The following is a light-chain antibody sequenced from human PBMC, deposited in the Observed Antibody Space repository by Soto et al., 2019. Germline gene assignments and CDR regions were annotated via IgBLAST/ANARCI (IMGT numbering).Light chain of an antibody. J-gene: IGKJ4*01. CDR1: QSVSSSY. Sequence: EIVLTQSPGTLSLSPGERATLSCRASQSVSSSYLAWYQQKPGQAPRLLLYGASSRATGIPDRFSGSGSGTDFTLTISRLEPEDFAVYYCQQSGTFGGGTKVEIK. CDR2: GAS. CDR3: QQSGT. V-gene: IGKV3-20*01.